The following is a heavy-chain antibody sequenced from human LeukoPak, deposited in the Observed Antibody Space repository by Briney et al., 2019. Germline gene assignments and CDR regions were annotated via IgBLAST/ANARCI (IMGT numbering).Heavy chain of an antibody. D-gene: IGHD1-26*01. V-gene: IGHV3-23*01. CDR1: GFTFSSFA. CDR2: ISVSSDTT. Sequence: GGSLRLPCAASGFTFSSFAMFWVRQAPGKGLEWVSSISVSSDTTYYADSVKGRFTISRDNSKNTLYLQMNSLRAEDTAVYYCAREVMRWDDGRDAFDIWGQGTMVTVSS. J-gene: IGHJ3*02. CDR3: AREVMRWDDGRDAFDI.